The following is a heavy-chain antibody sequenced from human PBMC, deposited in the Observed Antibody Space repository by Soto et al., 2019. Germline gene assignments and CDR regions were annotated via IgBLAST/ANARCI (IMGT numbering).Heavy chain of an antibody. V-gene: IGHV4-34*08. CDR3: ATQEVGGSYVYTFDP. J-gene: IGHJ5*02. CDR1: GFTIGDYA. CDR2: IYHSGST. Sequence: PGGSLRLSCTASGFTIGDYAMSWFRQAPGKGLEWIGEIYHSGSTNYNPSLKSRVTISVDTSKNQFSLKLSSVTAADTAVYYCATQEVGGSYVYTFDPWGQGTLVTVSS. D-gene: IGHD1-26*01.